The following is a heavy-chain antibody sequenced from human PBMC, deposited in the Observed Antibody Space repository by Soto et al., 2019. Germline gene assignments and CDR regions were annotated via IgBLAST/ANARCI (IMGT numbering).Heavy chain of an antibody. V-gene: IGHV3-30*18. J-gene: IGHJ4*02. CDR3: AKAKSSSYLSHPTPTDY. CDR1: GFTFSSYG. Sequence: GGSLRLSCAASGFTFSSYGMHWVRQAPGKGLEWVAVISYDGSNKYYADSVKGRFTISRDNSKNTLYLQMNSLRAEDTAVYYCAKAKSSSYLSHPTPTDYWGQGTLVTVSS. CDR2: ISYDGSNK. D-gene: IGHD6-13*01.